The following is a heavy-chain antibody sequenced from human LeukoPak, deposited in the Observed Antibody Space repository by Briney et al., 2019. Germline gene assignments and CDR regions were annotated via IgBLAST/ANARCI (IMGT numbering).Heavy chain of an antibody. CDR3: ARRTDRSFWYLDY. Sequence: GESLKISCKGSGYSFTNYWIGWVRLMPGKGLEWMGIIYPGDSDTRYSPSFQGQVTISADKSISTSYLQWSSLKASDTATYYCARRTDRSFWYLDYWGQGTLVTVSS. CDR2: IYPGDSDT. J-gene: IGHJ4*02. V-gene: IGHV5-51*01. CDR1: GYSFTNYW.